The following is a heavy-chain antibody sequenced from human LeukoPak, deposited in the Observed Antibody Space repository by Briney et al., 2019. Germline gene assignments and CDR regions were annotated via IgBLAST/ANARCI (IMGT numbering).Heavy chain of an antibody. CDR3: ARGTIAAAGYYYFDY. Sequence: PGGSLRLSCAASGFTFSPYWMHWVRQAPGKGLVWVSRLNGDGSSTNYADSVKGRFTISRDNAKNSLYLQMNSLRAEDTAVYYCARGTIAAAGYYYFDYWGQGTQVTVSS. CDR2: LNGDGSST. J-gene: IGHJ4*02. V-gene: IGHV3-74*01. CDR1: GFTFSPYW. D-gene: IGHD6-13*01.